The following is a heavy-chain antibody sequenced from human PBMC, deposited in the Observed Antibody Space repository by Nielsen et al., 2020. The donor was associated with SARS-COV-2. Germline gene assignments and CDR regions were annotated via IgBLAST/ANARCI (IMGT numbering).Heavy chain of an antibody. CDR2: ISGSGGST. CDR1: GFTFGRYG. Sequence: GESLKISCAASGFTFGRYGMSWVRQAPGKGLEWVSAISGSGGSTYYADSVKGRFTISRDNSKNTLYLQMNSLRAEDTAVYYCAKDMVNYGGNPYDYWGQGTLVTVSS. J-gene: IGHJ4*02. CDR3: AKDMVNYGGNPYDY. V-gene: IGHV3-23*01. D-gene: IGHD4-23*01.